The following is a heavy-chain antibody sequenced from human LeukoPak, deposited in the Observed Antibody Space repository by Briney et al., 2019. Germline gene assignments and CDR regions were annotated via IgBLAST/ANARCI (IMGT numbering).Heavy chain of an antibody. CDR1: GYTFTSYY. Sequence: GASVKVSCKASGYTFTSYYMHWVRQAPGQRLEWMGIINPSGGSTSYAQKFQGRVTMTRDTSTSTVYMELSSLRSEDTAVYYCARDSVANYYDSSGYSPYFDYWGQGTLVTVSS. CDR3: ARDSVANYYDSSGYSPYFDY. V-gene: IGHV1-46*01. D-gene: IGHD3-22*01. J-gene: IGHJ4*02. CDR2: INPSGGST.